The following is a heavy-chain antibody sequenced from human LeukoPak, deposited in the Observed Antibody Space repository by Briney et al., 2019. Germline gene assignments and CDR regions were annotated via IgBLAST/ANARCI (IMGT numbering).Heavy chain of an antibody. V-gene: IGHV3-33*01. CDR3: ARGEGDSSGYYYFDY. Sequence: GGSLRLSCAASGFTFSSYGMHWVRQAPGKGLEWVAVIWNDGSNKYYADSVKGRFTISRDNSKNTLYLQMNSLRAEDTAVYYCARGEGDSSGYYYFDYWGQGTLVTVSS. CDR2: IWNDGSNK. J-gene: IGHJ4*02. D-gene: IGHD3-22*01. CDR1: GFTFSSYG.